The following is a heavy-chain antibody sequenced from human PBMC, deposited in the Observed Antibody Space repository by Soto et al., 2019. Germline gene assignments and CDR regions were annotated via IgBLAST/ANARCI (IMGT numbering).Heavy chain of an antibody. D-gene: IGHD5-18*01. CDR1: GFSLSTSGMC. Sequence: SGPTLVNPTQTLTLTCTFSGFSLSTSGMCVSWIRQPPGKALEWLALIDWDDDKYYSTSLKTRLTISKDTSKNQVVLAMTNMDPVDTATYYCARIHRYSHGPPYFDYWGQGTLVTVSS. CDR3: ARIHRYSHGPPYFDY. CDR2: IDWDDDK. V-gene: IGHV2-70*01. J-gene: IGHJ4*02.